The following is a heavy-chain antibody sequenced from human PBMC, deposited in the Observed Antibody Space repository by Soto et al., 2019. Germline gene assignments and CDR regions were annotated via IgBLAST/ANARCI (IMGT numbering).Heavy chain of an antibody. CDR2: INPNGGST. V-gene: IGHV1-46*01. Sequence: WASVKVSCKTSGYTFTHYHVHWVRQAPGQGLEWMGAINPNGGSTTYARHLQGRVTMTSDSSTSTVYMEMGSLRSDDSAVYYCALPKNTLGWYNFWGQGTLVTVSS. CDR3: ALPKNTLGWYNF. D-gene: IGHD6-19*01. J-gene: IGHJ4*02. CDR1: GYTFTHYH.